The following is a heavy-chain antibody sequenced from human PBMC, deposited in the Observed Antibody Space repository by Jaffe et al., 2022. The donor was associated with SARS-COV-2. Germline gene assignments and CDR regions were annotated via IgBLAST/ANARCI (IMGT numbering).Heavy chain of an antibody. CDR2: ISAGNGHT. CDR3: TRGLGGYDSLSRNPLPSFNRPFEH. J-gene: IGHJ4*02. CDR1: GFTFTNYA. D-gene: IGHD5-12*01. V-gene: IGHV1-3*01. Sequence: QVQLVQSGAEVRRPGASVKVSCWTSGFTFTNYAIHWVRLAPGERLEWMGLISAGNGHTKYSQKFQGRVTFTRDTSASAAYMELSSLRSEDTALYFCTRGLGGYDSLSRNPLPSFNRPFEHWGQGTLVLVSS.